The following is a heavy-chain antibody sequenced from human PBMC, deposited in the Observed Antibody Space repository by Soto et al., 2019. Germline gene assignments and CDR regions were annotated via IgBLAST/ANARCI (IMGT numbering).Heavy chain of an antibody. Sequence: ASVEVCWKASGYRFASCDSSWVRQATGKGLEWMGRISTYNGDTNYPQSLQGRLTMTTDTSTNTAYMELRSLRSDDTAVYYCARDPYNVLMVNAPNLYGMDVWGQGPTVTVSS. J-gene: IGHJ6*02. CDR1: GYRFASCD. CDR2: ISTYNGDT. D-gene: IGHD2-8*01. V-gene: IGHV1-18*01. CDR3: ARDPYNVLMVNAPNLYGMDV.